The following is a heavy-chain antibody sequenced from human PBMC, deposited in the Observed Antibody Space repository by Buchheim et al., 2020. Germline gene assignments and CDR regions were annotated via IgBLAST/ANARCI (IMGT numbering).Heavy chain of an antibody. CDR1: GFTFNRYA. Sequence: EVQLLESGGGLVQPGGSLRLSCAASGFTFNRYAMNWVRQAPGQGLEWVSSISASGGTTYYADSVKGRFAISRDTSKNTLYLQMNSLRAEDTAVYYCTKDRPPNWGYYFDYWSQGTL. CDR2: ISASGGTT. V-gene: IGHV3-23*01. D-gene: IGHD7-27*01. CDR3: TKDRPPNWGYYFDY. J-gene: IGHJ4*02.